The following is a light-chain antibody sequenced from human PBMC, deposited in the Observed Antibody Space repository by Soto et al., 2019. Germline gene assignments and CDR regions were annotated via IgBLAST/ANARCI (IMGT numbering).Light chain of an antibody. CDR2: EVS. Sequence: QSALTQPPSVSGSPGQSVTISCTGTSSDVGSYNRVSWYQQSPGTAPKLMIYEVSNRPSGVSDRFSGSKSGNTASPTVSGLQAEDEADYYCSSYADTNNLLFGGGTKLTVL. J-gene: IGLJ2*01. V-gene: IGLV2-18*02. CDR1: SSDVGSYNR. CDR3: SSYADTNNLL.